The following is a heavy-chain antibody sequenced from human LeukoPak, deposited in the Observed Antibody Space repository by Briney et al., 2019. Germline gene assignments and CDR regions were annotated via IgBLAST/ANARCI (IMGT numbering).Heavy chain of an antibody. CDR3: ARWQKRWLQFAYYFDY. CDR1: GYSFTSYW. D-gene: IGHD5-24*01. V-gene: IGHV5-51*01. J-gene: IGHJ4*02. CDR2: IYPGDSDT. Sequence: GESLKISCKGSGYSFTSYWIGWVRQMPGKGLEWMGIIYPGDSDTRYSPSFQGQVTISADKSISTAYLQWSSLKASDTAMYYCARWQKRWLQFAYYFDYWGQGTLVTVSS.